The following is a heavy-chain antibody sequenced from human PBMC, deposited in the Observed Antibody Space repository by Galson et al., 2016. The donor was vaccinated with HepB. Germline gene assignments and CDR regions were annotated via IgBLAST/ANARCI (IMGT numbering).Heavy chain of an antibody. CDR1: GFSLSTGGVG. J-gene: IGHJ5*01. D-gene: IGHD3-3*01. CDR2: IYWNDAK. Sequence: LVKPTQTLTLTCTFSGFSLSTGGVGVGWIRQPPGKALEWLAVIYWNDAKRYSPSLKSRLTITKDTSKNQVVLTMTNVYPVDTGTYYCAHRPPYYDFWTGKYNYFDSWGQGTLVTVSS. V-gene: IGHV2-5*01. CDR3: AHRPPYYDFWTGKYNYFDS.